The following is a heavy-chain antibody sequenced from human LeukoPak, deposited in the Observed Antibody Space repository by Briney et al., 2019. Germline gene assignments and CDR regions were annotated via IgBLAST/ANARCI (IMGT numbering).Heavy chain of an antibody. CDR2: ISGSGGST. J-gene: IGHJ3*02. V-gene: IGHV3-48*03. D-gene: IGHD5-12*01. CDR1: GFTFSSYE. CDR3: VRELVPQSINSGYDSFHI. Sequence: GGSLRLSCAASGFTFSSYEMNWVRQAPGKGLEWVSAISGSGGSTYYADSVKGRFTISRDNAKNSLSLQMNSLSAEDTAVYYCVRELVPQSINSGYDSFHIWGQGTMVTVSS.